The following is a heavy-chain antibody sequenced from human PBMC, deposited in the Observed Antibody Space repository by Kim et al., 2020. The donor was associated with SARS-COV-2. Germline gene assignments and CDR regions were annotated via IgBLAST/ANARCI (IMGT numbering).Heavy chain of an antibody. J-gene: IGHJ3*02. CDR3: ARAYCGGDCYSGEGAFDI. V-gene: IGHV4-61*02. CDR2: IYTSGST. Sequence: SETLSLTCTVSGGSISSGSYYWSWIRQPAGKGLEWIGRIYTSGSTNYNPSLKSRVTISVDTSKNQFSLKLSSVTAADTAVYYCARAYCGGDCYSGEGAFDIWGQGTMVTVSS. CDR1: GGSISSGSYY. D-gene: IGHD2-21*02.